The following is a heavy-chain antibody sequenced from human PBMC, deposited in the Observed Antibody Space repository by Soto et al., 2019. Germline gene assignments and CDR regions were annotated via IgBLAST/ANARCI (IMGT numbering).Heavy chain of an antibody. J-gene: IGHJ4*02. CDR3: TSLGSLRQPIDY. D-gene: IGHD3-10*01. V-gene: IGHV5-51*01. Sequence: PGESLKISGKGCGCTFSNYWIGWVRYMPGRGVEWMGLIFPHDSATRYSSSFQGQVTISSDRSIATAYLQWTSLKASDTAIYFCTSLGSLRQPIDYWGQGTPVTVSS. CDR2: IFPHDSAT. CDR1: GCTFSNYW.